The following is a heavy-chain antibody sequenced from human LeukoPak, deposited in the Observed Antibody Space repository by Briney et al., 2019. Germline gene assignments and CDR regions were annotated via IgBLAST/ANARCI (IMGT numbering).Heavy chain of an antibody. Sequence: GGSLRLSCAASGFTFSNYGMHCVRQAPGKRLKWAAFIRRNGSKIYYADSVKGRFTISRDNSKNTLYLQTNGLRAEDKGVKHCAKSVIPSGYQGTYYMDVWGKGTTVIVSS. D-gene: IGHD3-22*01. J-gene: IGHJ6*03. CDR2: IRRNGSKI. CDR3: AKSVIPSGYQGTYYMDV. CDR1: GFTFSNYG. V-gene: IGHV3-30*02.